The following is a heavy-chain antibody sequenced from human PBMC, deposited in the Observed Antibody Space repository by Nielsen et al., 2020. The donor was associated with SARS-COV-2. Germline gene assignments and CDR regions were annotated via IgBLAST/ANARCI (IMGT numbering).Heavy chain of an antibody. Sequence: GGSLRLSCAASGFTFSSYWMNWVRQAPGKGLEWVANIKQDGSEKYYVDSVKGRFTISRDNAKNSLYLQMNSLRAEDTAVYYCARDVESGYSYGPENYFDYWGQGTLVTVSS. CDR1: GFTFSSYW. CDR3: ARDVESGYSYGPENYFDY. J-gene: IGHJ4*02. V-gene: IGHV3-7*03. D-gene: IGHD5-18*01. CDR2: IKQDGSEK.